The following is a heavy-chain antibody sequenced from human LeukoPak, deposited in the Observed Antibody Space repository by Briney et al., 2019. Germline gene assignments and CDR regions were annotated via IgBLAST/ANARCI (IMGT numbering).Heavy chain of an antibody. CDR2: IIPIFGTA. D-gene: IGHD2-2*01. CDR3: ARGSYGYCSSTGCYDAFDI. CDR1: GGTSSSYA. J-gene: IGHJ3*02. V-gene: IGHV1-69*05. Sequence: SVKVSCKASGGTSSSYAISWVRQAPGQGLEWMGGIIPIFGTANYAQKFQGRVTITTDESTSTAYMELSSLRSEDTAVYYCARGSYGYCSSTGCYDAFDIWGQGTMVTVSS.